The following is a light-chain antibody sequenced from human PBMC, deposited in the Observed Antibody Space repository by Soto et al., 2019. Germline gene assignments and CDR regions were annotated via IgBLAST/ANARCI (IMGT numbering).Light chain of an antibody. J-gene: IGKJ1*01. CDR2: KVS. CDR1: QSLVYSDGNTY. V-gene: IGKV2-30*01. CDR3: MQGTHWPGT. Sequence: DVVMTQSPLSLSVTLGQPASISCRSSQSLVYSDGNTYLNWFQQRPGQSPRRLIYKVSNRDSGVPDRFSGSCSGTDCTLKISRVAADDVGFYYCMQGTHWPGTFGQGTQVEIK.